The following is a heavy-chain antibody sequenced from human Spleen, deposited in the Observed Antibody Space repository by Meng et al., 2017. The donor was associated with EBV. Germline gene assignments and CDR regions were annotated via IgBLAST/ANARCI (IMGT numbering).Heavy chain of an antibody. CDR2: VHYSGST. D-gene: IGHD5/OR15-5a*01. V-gene: IGHV4-39*01. J-gene: IGHJ4*02. Sequence: GQSSENHLDPLPATPTLPVASISSFYDWGGIREPPGRGVEWIGSVHYSGSTYYSPSLKSRITVSVDTSKNQFSLRLTSVTAADTAVYYCARPFPSIVSPRLDPFGDWGQGTLVTVS. CDR3: ARPFPSIVSPRLDPFGD. CDR1: VASISSFYD.